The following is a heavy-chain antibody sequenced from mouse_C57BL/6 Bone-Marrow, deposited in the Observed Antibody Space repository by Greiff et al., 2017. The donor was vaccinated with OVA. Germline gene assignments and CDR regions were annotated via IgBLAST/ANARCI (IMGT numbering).Heavy chain of an antibody. D-gene: IGHD1-1*01. Sequence: QVQLQQPGAELVKPGASVKLSCKASGYTFTSYWMQWVKQRPGQGLEWIGEIDPSDSYTNYNQKFKGKATLTVDTSSSTAYMQLSSLTSEDSAVYYCARGISTTVVDEYFDVWGTRTTVTVSS. V-gene: IGHV1-50*01. CDR2: IDPSDSYT. CDR1: GYTFTSYW. J-gene: IGHJ1*03. CDR3: ARGISTTVVDEYFDV.